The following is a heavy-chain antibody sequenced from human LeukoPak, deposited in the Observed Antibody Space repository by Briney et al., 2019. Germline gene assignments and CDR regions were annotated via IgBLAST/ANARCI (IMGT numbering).Heavy chain of an antibody. J-gene: IGHJ3*02. CDR2: INPNSGGT. V-gene: IGHV1-2*02. CDR3: ATEGYYYDSSGYRGDAFDI. Sequence: GASVKVSCKASGYTFTGYYMHWVRQAPGQGLEWMGWINPNSGGTIYAQKFQGRVTMTEDTSTDTAYMELSSLRSEDTAVYYCATEGYYYDSSGYRGDAFDIWGQGTMVTVSS. D-gene: IGHD3-22*01. CDR1: GYTFTGYY.